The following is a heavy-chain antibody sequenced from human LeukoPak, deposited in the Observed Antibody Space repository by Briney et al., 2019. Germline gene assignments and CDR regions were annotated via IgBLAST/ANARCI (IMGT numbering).Heavy chain of an antibody. V-gene: IGHV5-51*01. CDR2: IYPGDSDT. CDR3: ASAGYYDSSGYSQFDY. CDR1: GYSFTSYW. D-gene: IGHD3-22*01. Sequence: GESLQISCQGSGYSFTSYWIGWVRQMPGKGLEWMGIIYPGDSDTRYSPSFQGQVTISADKSISTAYLQWRSLKASDTAMYYCASAGYYDSSGYSQFDYWGQGTLVTVSS. J-gene: IGHJ4*02.